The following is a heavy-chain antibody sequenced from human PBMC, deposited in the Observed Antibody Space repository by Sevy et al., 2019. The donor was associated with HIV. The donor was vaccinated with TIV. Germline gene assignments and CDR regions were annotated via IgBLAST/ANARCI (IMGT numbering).Heavy chain of an antibody. J-gene: IGHJ4*02. CDR3: AKDPVAAAGPGYFDY. CDR2: ISWDGGST. CDR1: GFTFDDYT. Sequence: GSLRLSCAASGFTFDDYTMHWVRQAPGKGLEWVSLISWDGGSTYYADSVKGRFTISRDNSKKSLYLQMNSLGTEDTALYYCAKDPVAAAGPGYFDYWGQGTLVTVSS. V-gene: IGHV3-43*01. D-gene: IGHD6-13*01.